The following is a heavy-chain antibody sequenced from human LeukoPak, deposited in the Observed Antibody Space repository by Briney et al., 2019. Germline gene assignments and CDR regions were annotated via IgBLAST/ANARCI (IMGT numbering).Heavy chain of an antibody. CDR3: AKDIGADYYYGMDV. J-gene: IGHJ6*02. V-gene: IGHV3-9*01. Sequence: GWSLRLSCAASGFTFDDYAMHWVRQAPGKGLEWVSGISWNSGSIGYADSVKGRFTISRDNAKNSLYLQMNSLRAEDTALYYCAKDIGADYYYGMDVWGQGTTVTVSS. CDR2: ISWNSGSI. D-gene: IGHD4/OR15-4a*01. CDR1: GFTFDDYA.